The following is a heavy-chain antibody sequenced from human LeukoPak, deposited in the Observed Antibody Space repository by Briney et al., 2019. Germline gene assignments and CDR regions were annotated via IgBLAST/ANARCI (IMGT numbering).Heavy chain of an antibody. Sequence: GGSLRLSCAASGFTFSSYAMHWVRQAPGKGLEWVAVISYDGSNKYYADSVKGRFTISRDNSKNTLYLQMNSLRAEDTAVYYCARVQSNLGYCSGGSCEHTFDYWGQGTLVTVSS. CDR2: ISYDGSNK. CDR1: GFTFSSYA. D-gene: IGHD2-15*01. V-gene: IGHV3-30-3*01. J-gene: IGHJ4*02. CDR3: ARVQSNLGYCSGGSCEHTFDY.